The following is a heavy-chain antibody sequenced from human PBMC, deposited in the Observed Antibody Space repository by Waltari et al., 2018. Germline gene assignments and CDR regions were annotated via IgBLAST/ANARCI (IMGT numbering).Heavy chain of an antibody. V-gene: IGHV3-21*01. CDR1: GFTFSSYS. D-gene: IGHD2-2*01. Sequence: EVQLVESGGGLVKPGGSLRLSCAASGFTFSSYSMNWVRQAPGKGLEWVSSSSSSSSYIYYADSVKGRFTISRDNAKNSLYLQMNSLRAEDTAVYYCARGTGVVPAAMDYWGQGTLVTVSS. CDR2: SSSSSSYI. CDR3: ARGTGVVPAAMDY. J-gene: IGHJ4*02.